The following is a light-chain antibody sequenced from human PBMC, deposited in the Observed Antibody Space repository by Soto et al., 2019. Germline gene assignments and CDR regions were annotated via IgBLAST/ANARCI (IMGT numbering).Light chain of an antibody. V-gene: IGKV1-33*01. J-gene: IGKJ2*01. CDR3: QQYDNLPPYT. CDR2: DAS. CDR1: RDISVY. Sequence: DIQMTQSPSSPSASVGDTVTITCQASRDISVYLNWYQQKPGKAPKLLVFDASNLQTGVPSRFSGSGSGTHFTFTISSLQTEDVATYYCQQYDNLPPYTFGQGTRLEI.